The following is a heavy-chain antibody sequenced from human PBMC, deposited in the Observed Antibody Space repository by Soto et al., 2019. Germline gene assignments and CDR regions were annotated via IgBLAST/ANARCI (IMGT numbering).Heavy chain of an antibody. Sequence: QVQLVQSGAEVKKPGSSVTVSCTASEGTFNSYTISWVRQAPGQGLEWMGRVVPILGMADFARKFQGRVMITADKSTSTAYMVLSSLRSDDTAVYYCATNYGSGSAHFDYWGQGSLVTVSS. CDR3: ATNYGSGSAHFDY. CDR2: VVPILGMA. CDR1: EGTFNSYT. D-gene: IGHD3-10*01. V-gene: IGHV1-69*02. J-gene: IGHJ4*02.